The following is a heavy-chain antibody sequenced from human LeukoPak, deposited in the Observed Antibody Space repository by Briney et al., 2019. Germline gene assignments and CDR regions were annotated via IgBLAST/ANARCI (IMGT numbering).Heavy chain of an antibody. J-gene: IGHJ5*02. CDR3: AEGDYYGSGSARRHWFDP. CDR1: GFTFSSYC. D-gene: IGHD3-10*01. CDR2: IEQHGNEK. Sequence: GGSLRLSCSAPGFTFSSYCMNWVRQAPGKGLEWVANIEQHGNEKYYMDSVKGRFTISRDNAKNSLYLEMNSLRAEDTAVYYCAEGDYYGSGSARRHWFDPWGQGTLVTVSS. V-gene: IGHV3-7*01.